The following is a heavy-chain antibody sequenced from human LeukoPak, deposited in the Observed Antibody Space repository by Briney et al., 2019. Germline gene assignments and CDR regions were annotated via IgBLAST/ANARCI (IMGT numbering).Heavy chain of an antibody. Sequence: GGSLRLSCAASGFTFSSYAMSWVRQAPGKGLEWVSTVSSSGTRTWYAESVKGRFTISRDNSRNTLYLQMNSLRAEDTAVYHCAKGVEYISASYFDYWGQGTLVTVSS. V-gene: IGHV3-23*01. D-gene: IGHD6-6*01. CDR3: AKGVEYISASYFDY. CDR1: GFTFSSYA. J-gene: IGHJ4*02. CDR2: VSSSGTRT.